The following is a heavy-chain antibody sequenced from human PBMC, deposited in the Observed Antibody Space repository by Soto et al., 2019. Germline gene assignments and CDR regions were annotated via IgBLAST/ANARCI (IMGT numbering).Heavy chain of an antibody. Sequence: QVQLVQSGAEVRKPGSSVKVSCKISGGTFTNYVISWLRQAPGQGLEWMGGLIPIFGAANLAQKFQGGVTITADESTRTVNMELRSLTSEDTAVYYCARGRSSPTCDPWGQGTLVTVSS. CDR1: GGTFTNYV. CDR3: ARGRSSPTCDP. V-gene: IGHV1-69*01. D-gene: IGHD6-6*01. CDR2: LIPIFGAA. J-gene: IGHJ5*02.